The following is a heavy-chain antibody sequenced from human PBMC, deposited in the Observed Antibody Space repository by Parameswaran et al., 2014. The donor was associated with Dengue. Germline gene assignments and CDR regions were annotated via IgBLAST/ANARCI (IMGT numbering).Heavy chain of an antibody. Sequence: WVRQAPGQGLEWMGIINPGGGSTTYAQKFQGRVTVTRDTSTSTVHMDLSSLRSEDTAVYYCARAWIQLWSKSPLDYWGQGTLVTVSS. V-gene: IGHV1-46*03. J-gene: IGHJ4*02. CDR3: ARAWIQLWSKSPLDY. D-gene: IGHD5-18*01. CDR2: INPGGGST.